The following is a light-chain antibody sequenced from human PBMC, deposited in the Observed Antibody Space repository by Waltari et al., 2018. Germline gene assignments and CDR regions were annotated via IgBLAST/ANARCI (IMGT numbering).Light chain of an antibody. Sequence: SYDLTQPPSVSVSPGQTASITCSGDKLGNQYACWYQQKPGQSPVLVIYQDTKRPSGIPERFSGSNSGNTATLTISGTQAMDEAHYYCQAWDSSTALVFGGGTKLTVL. CDR2: QDT. J-gene: IGLJ3*02. CDR1: KLGNQY. CDR3: QAWDSSTALV. V-gene: IGLV3-1*01.